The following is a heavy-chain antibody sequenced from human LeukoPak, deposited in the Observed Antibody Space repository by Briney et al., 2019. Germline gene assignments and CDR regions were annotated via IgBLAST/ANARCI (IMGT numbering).Heavy chain of an antibody. Sequence: SQTLSLTCDISGDSVSDDSATWNWIMQSPSRGLEWLGRTYYRSKWYYGYAVSVKSRITINPDTSKNQFTLQLNSVTPEDTAVYYCARSAAGTIDYWGQGTLVTVSS. V-gene: IGHV6-1*01. CDR3: ARSAAGTIDY. CDR1: GDSVSDDSAT. CDR2: TYYRSKWYY. D-gene: IGHD6-13*01. J-gene: IGHJ4*02.